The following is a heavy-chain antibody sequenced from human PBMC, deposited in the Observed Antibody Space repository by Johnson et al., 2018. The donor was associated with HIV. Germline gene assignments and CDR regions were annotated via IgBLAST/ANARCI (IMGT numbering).Heavy chain of an antibody. V-gene: IGHV3-66*01. J-gene: IGHJ3*02. D-gene: IGHD3-22*01. Sequence: VQLVESGGGLVQPGGSLRLSCAASGFTFSSYDMHWVRQAPGKGLEWVSVIYSGGSTYYADSVKGRFTISRDNSKKTMYLQMNSLRPEDTAVYYCAKTLGYDSSGYHDGFDIWGQGTLVTVSS. CDR3: AKTLGYDSSGYHDGFDI. CDR2: IYSGGST. CDR1: GFTFSSYD.